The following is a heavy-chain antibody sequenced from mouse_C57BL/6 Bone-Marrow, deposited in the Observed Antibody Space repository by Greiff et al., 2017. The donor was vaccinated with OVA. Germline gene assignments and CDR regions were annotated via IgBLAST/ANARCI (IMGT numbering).Heavy chain of an antibody. J-gene: IGHJ2*01. CDR3: ERDSSGPFDY. D-gene: IGHD3-2*02. Sequence: QVQLQQPGAELVKPGASVTMSCTASGYTFTSYCITWVKQRPGQGLEWIGDIYPGSGSTNYTAKFKSKATLTVDTSSSTAYMQLSSLTSEDSEVSYCERDSSGPFDYWGQGTTLTVSS. CDR2: IYPGSGST. V-gene: IGHV1-55*01. CDR1: GYTFTSYC.